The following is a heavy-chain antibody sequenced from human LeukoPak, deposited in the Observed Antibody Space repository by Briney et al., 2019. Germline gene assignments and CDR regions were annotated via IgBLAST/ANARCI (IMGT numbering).Heavy chain of an antibody. CDR1: GFTFSSYG. Sequence: GGSLRLSCAASGFTFSSYGMHWVRQAPGKGLEWVAFIQYDGGDKYYADSVKGRFTISRDNSKNTLYLQMNSLTAEDTAVYYCARGIVQYSSSWTRSRKFDIWGQGTMVTVSS. J-gene: IGHJ3*02. CDR2: IQYDGGDK. D-gene: IGHD6-13*01. V-gene: IGHV3-30*02. CDR3: ARGIVQYSSSWTRSRKFDI.